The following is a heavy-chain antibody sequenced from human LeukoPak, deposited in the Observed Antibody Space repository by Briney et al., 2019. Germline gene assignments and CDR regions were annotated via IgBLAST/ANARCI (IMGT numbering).Heavy chain of an antibody. CDR1: GGSISSGSYY. CDR2: IYTSGST. D-gene: IGHD6-13*01. V-gene: IGHV4-61*02. Sequence: PSETLSLTCTVSGGSISSGSYYWSWIRQPAGKGLEWIGRIYTSGSTNYNPSLKSRVTMSVDTSKNQFSLKLSSVTAADTAVYYCARDSSSQGYFDYWGQGTLVTVSS. CDR3: ARDSSSQGYFDY. J-gene: IGHJ4*02.